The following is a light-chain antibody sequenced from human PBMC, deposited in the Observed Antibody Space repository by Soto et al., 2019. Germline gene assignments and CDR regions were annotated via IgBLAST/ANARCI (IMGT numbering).Light chain of an antibody. J-gene: IGLJ1*01. Sequence: QSVLTQPASVSGSPGQSITISCTGTSSDVGSYDLVSWYQQHPGKAPKLMISEVSNRPSGVSNRFSGSKSGNTASLIISGLQAEDEADYYCCSFTSITTYVFGTGTKVTAL. CDR1: SSDVGSYDL. CDR2: EVS. CDR3: CSFTSITTYV. V-gene: IGLV2-14*02.